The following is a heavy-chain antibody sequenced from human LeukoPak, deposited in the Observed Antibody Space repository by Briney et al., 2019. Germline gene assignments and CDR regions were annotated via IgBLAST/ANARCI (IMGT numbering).Heavy chain of an antibody. J-gene: IGHJ4*02. V-gene: IGHV4-34*08. CDR2: INHSGST. D-gene: IGHD1-26*01. CDR3: ALGYNDIWEL. Sequence: GSLRLSCAASGFTFSSYTMSWVRQAPGKGLEWIGEINHSGSTNYNPSLKSRVTISVDMSDNQFSLKLTSVTAADTAVYYCALGYNDIWELWGQGNMVTVSS. CDR1: GFTFSSYT.